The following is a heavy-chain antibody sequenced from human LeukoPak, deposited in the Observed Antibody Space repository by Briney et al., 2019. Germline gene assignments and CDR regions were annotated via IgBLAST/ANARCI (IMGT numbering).Heavy chain of an antibody. Sequence: SETLSLTRTVSLGSISSYFWSWIRQPAGKGLEWIGRIYTSGSTNYIPSLKSRVTMSVDTSKNQFSLKLSSVTAADTAVYYCAREPPGLGFGAYYFDYWGQGTLVTVSS. CDR3: AREPPGLGFGAYYFDY. V-gene: IGHV4-4*07. CDR1: LGSISSYF. D-gene: IGHD3-3*01. J-gene: IGHJ4*02. CDR2: IYTSGST.